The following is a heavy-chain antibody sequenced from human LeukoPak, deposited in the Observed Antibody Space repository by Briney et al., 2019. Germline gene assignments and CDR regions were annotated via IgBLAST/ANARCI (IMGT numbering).Heavy chain of an antibody. J-gene: IGHJ5*02. V-gene: IGHV1-3*01. CDR3: ARGADFDP. Sequence: ASVKVSCKASGYTFTSYAMHWVRQAPGQRLEWMGWINAGNGNTEYSQKLQGRVTITRDTSASTAYMELSSLRSEDTAVYYCARGADFDPWGQGTLVTVSS. CDR1: GYTFTSYA. CDR2: INAGNGNT.